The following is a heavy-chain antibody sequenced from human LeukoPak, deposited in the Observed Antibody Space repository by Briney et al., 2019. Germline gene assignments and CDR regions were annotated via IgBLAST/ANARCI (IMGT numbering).Heavy chain of an antibody. Sequence: ASVKVSCKASGYTFTGYHVHWVRLAPGQGLEWLGWINPSSGDTNYAQNFQGRVTMTGDTSINTAYMELSSLTSDDTAVYYCASAQMKLATIGWGQGTLVTVSS. CDR1: GYTFTGYH. CDR3: ASAQMKLATIG. D-gene: IGHD5-24*01. J-gene: IGHJ4*02. V-gene: IGHV1-2*02. CDR2: INPSSGDT.